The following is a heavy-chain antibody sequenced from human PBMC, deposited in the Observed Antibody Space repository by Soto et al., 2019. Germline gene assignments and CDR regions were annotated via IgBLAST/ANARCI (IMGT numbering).Heavy chain of an antibody. J-gene: IGHJ4*03. D-gene: IGHD7-27*01. CDR3: AKVANWGALWDSFDY. CDR2: ISGSGGST. CDR1: GFTFSSYA. V-gene: IGHV3-23*01. Sequence: GGSLRLSCAASGFTFSSYAMSWVRQAPGKGLEWVSAISGSGGSTYYADSVKGRFTISIDNSKNTLYLQMNSLRVEETAVYYCAKVANWGALWDSFDYWGQGTLVTVSS.